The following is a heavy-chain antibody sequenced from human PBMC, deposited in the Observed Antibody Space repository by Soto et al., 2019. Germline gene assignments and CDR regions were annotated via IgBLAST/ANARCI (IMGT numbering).Heavy chain of an antibody. CDR1: GFTCSSHS. CDR2: ITNSGGSI. D-gene: IGHD3-22*01. CDR3: ASDRRTSGYLTPRFSGGMEA. Sequence: EVQLAESGGGLIQPGGSLRLSCVASGFTCSSHSMNWVRQVPGKGLEWVSWITNSGGSIYYADSVKGRFTISRDNANNALNLQLSSPTDDDTADYSCASDRRTSGYLTPRFSGGMEAWGPGTTVTVSS. J-gene: IGHJ6*02. V-gene: IGHV3-48*02.